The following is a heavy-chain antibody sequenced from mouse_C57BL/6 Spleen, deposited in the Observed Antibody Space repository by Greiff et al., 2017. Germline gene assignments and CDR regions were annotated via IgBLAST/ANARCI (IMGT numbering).Heavy chain of an antibody. CDR1: GYTFTSYG. CDR3: ARAIDYDGDERVYYAMDY. V-gene: IGHV1-81*01. Sequence: VQRVESGAELARPGASVKLSCKASGYTFTSYGMRWVKQRPGQGLEWIGEIYPRSGNTYYNEKFKGKATLTADKSSSTAYMELRRLTSEDSAVYFCARAIDYDGDERVYYAMDYWGQGTSVTVSS. CDR2: IYPRSGNT. J-gene: IGHJ4*01. D-gene: IGHD2-3*01.